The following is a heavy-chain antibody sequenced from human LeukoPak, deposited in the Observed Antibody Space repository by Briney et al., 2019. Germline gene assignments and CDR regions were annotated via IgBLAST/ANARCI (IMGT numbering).Heavy chain of an antibody. CDR3: ARGYCSGGGCYGGGFDY. CDR2: INQGGSEK. V-gene: IGHV3-7*01. Sequence: GGSLRLSCAASGFTFSTYWMSWVRQAPGKGLEWVANINQGGSEKYYVDSVKGRFTISRDNAKNSLDLQVNSLRVEDTAVYLCARGYCSGGGCYGGGFDYWGQGTLVTVSS. J-gene: IGHJ4*02. D-gene: IGHD2-15*01. CDR1: GFTFSTYW.